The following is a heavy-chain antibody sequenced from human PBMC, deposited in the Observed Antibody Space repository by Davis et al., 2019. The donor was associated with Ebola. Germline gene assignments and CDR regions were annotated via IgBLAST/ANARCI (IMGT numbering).Heavy chain of an antibody. V-gene: IGHV3-30*03. CDR3: ARDPGGREIDY. D-gene: IGHD1-14*01. Sequence: GESLKISCAASGFIFSNYWMSWVRQAPGKGLEWVALISYDGTNKYYADSVKGRFTISRDNSKSTLFLQMDSLRPEDTAVYYCARDPGGREIDYWGQGTLVTVSS. J-gene: IGHJ4*02. CDR2: ISYDGTNK. CDR1: GFIFSNYW.